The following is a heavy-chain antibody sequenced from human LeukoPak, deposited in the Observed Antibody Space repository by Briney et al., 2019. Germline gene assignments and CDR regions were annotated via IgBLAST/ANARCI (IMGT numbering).Heavy chain of an antibody. CDR2: IKQDGSEK. V-gene: IGHV3-7*03. CDR1: GFTFSSYW. J-gene: IGHJ2*01. CDR3: ARVEVPGIVVVGYFDL. D-gene: IGHD3-22*01. Sequence: GGSLRLSCAASGFTFSSYWMSWVRQAPGKGLEWVANIKQDGSEKYYVDSVKGRFTISRDNAKNSLYLQMNSLRAEDTALYYCARVEVPGIVVVGYFDLWGRGTLVTVSS.